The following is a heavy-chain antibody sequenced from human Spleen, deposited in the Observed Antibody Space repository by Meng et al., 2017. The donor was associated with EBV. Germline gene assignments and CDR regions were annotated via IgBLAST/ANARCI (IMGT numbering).Heavy chain of an antibody. CDR1: GDSISGGGNY. CDR2: IYFSGST. Sequence: VELRESGPGLVKPSQTLSLTCAVSGDSISGGGNYWSWIRQPPGKGLEWLGYIYFSGSTYYNPSLRSRITISLDTSDNHFSLKLTSVTAADTAVYYCAGRDHAPLYWGQGALVTVSS. J-gene: IGHJ4*02. D-gene: IGHD1-14*01. V-gene: IGHV4-30-4*01. CDR3: AGRDHAPLY.